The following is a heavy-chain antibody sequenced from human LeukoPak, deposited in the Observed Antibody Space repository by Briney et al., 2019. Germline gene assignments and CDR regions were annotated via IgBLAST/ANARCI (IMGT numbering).Heavy chain of an antibody. V-gene: IGHV1-2*02. J-gene: IGHJ6*02. CDR3: ARYCSSTSCPPSPHYYYYGMDV. Sequence: ASVKVSCKASGYTFTGYYMHWVRLAPGQGLEWMGWINPNSGGTNYAQKFQGRVTMTRDTSISTAYMELSRLRSDDTAVYYCARYCSSTSCPPSPHYYYYGMDVWGQGTTVTISS. CDR1: GYTFTGYY. CDR2: INPNSGGT. D-gene: IGHD2-2*01.